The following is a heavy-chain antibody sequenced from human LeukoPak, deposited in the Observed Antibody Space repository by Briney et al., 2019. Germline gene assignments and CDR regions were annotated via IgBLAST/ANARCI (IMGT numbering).Heavy chain of an antibody. CDR3: ARHEAVARRDAFDI. V-gene: IGHV1-2*02. J-gene: IGHJ3*02. Sequence: ASVKVSCKASGYTFTEYYMHWVRQAPGQGLEWMGWINPNSGGANYAENFQGRVTMTRDTSISTAYMELSSLRYDDTALYYCARHEAVARRDAFDIWGRGTMVTVSS. CDR1: GYTFTEYY. CDR2: INPNSGGA. D-gene: IGHD4-23*01.